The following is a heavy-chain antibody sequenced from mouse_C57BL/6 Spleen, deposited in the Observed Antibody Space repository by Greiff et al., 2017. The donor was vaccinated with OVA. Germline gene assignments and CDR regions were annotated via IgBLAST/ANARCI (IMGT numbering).Heavy chain of an antibody. J-gene: IGHJ2*01. CDR2: FYPGDGDT. CDR1: GYAFSSSW. D-gene: IGHD2-3*01. Sequence: QVQLQQSGPELVKPGASVKISCKASGYAFSSSWMNWVKQRPGKGLEWIGRFYPGDGDTNYNGKFKGKATLTADKSSSTAYMQLSSLTSEDSAVYFGARHEDGYYASYFDYWGQGTTLTVSS. CDR3: ARHEDGYYASYFDY. V-gene: IGHV1-82*01.